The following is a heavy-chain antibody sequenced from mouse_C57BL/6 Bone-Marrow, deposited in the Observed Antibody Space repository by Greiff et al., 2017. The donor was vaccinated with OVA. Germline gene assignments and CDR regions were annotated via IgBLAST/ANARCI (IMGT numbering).Heavy chain of an antibody. CDR2: IHPNSGST. D-gene: IGHD1-1*01. CDR3: ARGKVTRVVEGLAY. V-gene: IGHV1-64*01. Sequence: QVQLQQSGAELVKPGASVKLSCKASGYTFTSYWMHWVKQRPGQGLEWIGMIHPNSGSTNYNEKFKSKATLTVDKSSSTAYMQLSSLTSKDSAVYYCARGKVTRVVEGLAYGGQGTLVTVSA. CDR1: GYTFTSYW. J-gene: IGHJ3*01.